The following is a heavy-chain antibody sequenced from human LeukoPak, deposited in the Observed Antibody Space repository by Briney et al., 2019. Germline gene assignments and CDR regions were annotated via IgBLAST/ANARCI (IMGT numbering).Heavy chain of an antibody. CDR3: ARDRLQYLDY. J-gene: IGHJ4*02. D-gene: IGHD3-16*01. CDR1: GGSISSYY. CDR2: IYYSGST. V-gene: IGHV4-59*01. Sequence: PSETLSLTCTVSGGSISSYYWSWTRQPPGKGLEWIGYIYYSGSTNYNPSLKSRVTISVDTSKNQFSLKLSSVTAADTAVYYCARDRLQYLDYWGQGTLVTVSS.